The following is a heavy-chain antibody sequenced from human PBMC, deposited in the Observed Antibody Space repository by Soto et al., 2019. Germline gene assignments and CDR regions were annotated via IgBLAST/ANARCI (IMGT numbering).Heavy chain of an antibody. CDR2: INAGNGNT. J-gene: IGHJ4*02. CDR1: GYTFTSYA. V-gene: IGHV1-3*01. CDR3: ARESVWFGELSDY. Sequence: QVQLVQSGAEVKKPGASVKVSCKASGYTFTSYAMHWVRQAPGQRREWMGWINAGNGNTKYSQKFQGRVTITRDTSASTDYMELSSLRSEDTAVYYCARESVWFGELSDYWGQGTLVTVSS. D-gene: IGHD3-10*01.